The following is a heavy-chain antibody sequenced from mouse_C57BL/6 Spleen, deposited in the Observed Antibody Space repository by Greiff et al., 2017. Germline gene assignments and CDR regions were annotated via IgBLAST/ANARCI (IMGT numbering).Heavy chain of an antibody. D-gene: IGHD4-1*01. J-gene: IGHJ4*01. CDR2: IDPSDSYT. CDR1: GYTFTSYW. CDR3: AREGELTDYAMDY. Sequence: QVQLQQPGAELVMPGASVKLSCKASGYTFTSYWMHWVKQRPGQGLEWIGEIDPSDSYTNYNQKFKGKSTLTVDKSSSTAYMQLSSLTSEDSAVYYGAREGELTDYAMDYWGQGTSVTVSS. V-gene: IGHV1-69*01.